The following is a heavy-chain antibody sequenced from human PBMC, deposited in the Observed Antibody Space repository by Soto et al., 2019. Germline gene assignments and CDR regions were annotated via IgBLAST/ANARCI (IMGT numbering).Heavy chain of an antibody. D-gene: IGHD2-2*01. CDR2: ISSSGSDI. V-gene: IGHV3-11*01. Sequence: GGSLRLSYAASRFTFSDYYMSWLRQAPGKGLEWVSYISSSGSDINYADSVKGRFTISRDNAKNSLYLQMNSLRAEDTAVYYCASTEYQRLGTDYWGQGTLVTVSS. CDR1: RFTFSDYY. J-gene: IGHJ4*02. CDR3: ASTEYQRLGTDY.